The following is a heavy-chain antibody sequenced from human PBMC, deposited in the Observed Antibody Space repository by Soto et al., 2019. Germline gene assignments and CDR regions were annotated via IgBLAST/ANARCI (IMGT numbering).Heavy chain of an antibody. CDR1: GFTFSDPW. V-gene: IGHV3-15*01. CDR3: FLSCSTSYLHY. Sequence: PEGSLRLSWAPAGFTFSDPWLSWVRQAPGKGLEWVGRIKSNTDGGTTDYAAPVKGRFTISRDDSKNTLYLQMNSLKTEDTALNFCFLSCSTSYLHYCGQVT. D-gene: IGHD2-2*01. J-gene: IGHJ4*02. CDR2: IKSNTDGGTT.